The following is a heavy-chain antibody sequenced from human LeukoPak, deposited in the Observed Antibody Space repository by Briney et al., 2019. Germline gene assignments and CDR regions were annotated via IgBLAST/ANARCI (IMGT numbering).Heavy chain of an antibody. V-gene: IGHV3-30*04. D-gene: IGHD3-10*01. CDR2: ISYDGSNK. J-gene: IGHJ4*02. Sequence: GGSLRLSCAASGFTFSSYAMHWVRQAPGKGLEWVAVISYDGSNKYYADSVKGRLTISRDNSKNTLYLQMNSLRAEDTAVYYCARTSWFGELDYFDYWGQGTLVTVSS. CDR3: ARTSWFGELDYFDY. CDR1: GFTFSSYA.